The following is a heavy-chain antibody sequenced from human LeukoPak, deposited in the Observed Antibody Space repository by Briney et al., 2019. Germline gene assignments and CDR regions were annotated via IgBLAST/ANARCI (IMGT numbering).Heavy chain of an antibody. CDR3: AKDVRVNYYGSGSYPRDAFDI. CDR1: GFTFSSHA. V-gene: IGHV3-23*01. D-gene: IGHD3-10*01. Sequence: GGSLRLSCAASGFTFSSHAMSWVRQAPGKGLEWVSAISGSGGSTYYADSVKGRFTISRDNSKNTLYLQMNSLRAEDTAVYYCAKDVRVNYYGSGSYPRDAFDIWGQGTMVTVSS. J-gene: IGHJ3*02. CDR2: ISGSGGST.